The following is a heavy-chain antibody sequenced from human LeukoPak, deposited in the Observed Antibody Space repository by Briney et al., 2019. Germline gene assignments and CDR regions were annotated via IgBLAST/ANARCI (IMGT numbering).Heavy chain of an antibody. D-gene: IGHD3-10*01. Sequence: GGSLRLSCAASGFTFSSHWMDWVRQAPGKGLEWVANIKQDGSESYYLDSVEGRFTISRDNAKNSLYLQMNSLRAEDTAVYYCARSYYGSGTSYGMDVWGQGTMVTVS. J-gene: IGHJ6*02. V-gene: IGHV3-7*01. CDR1: GFTFSSHW. CDR2: IKQDGSES. CDR3: ARSYYGSGTSYGMDV.